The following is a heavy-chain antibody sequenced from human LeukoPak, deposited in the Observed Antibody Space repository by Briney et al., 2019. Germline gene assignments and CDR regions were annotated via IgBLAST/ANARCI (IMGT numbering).Heavy chain of an antibody. V-gene: IGHV1-69*13. CDR1: GYTFTGYY. CDR2: IIPIFGTA. CDR3: ATATIFGVVAYFDY. D-gene: IGHD3-3*01. J-gene: IGHJ4*02. Sequence: SVKVSCKASGYTFTGYYLHWVRQAPGHGLEWMGGIIPIFGTANYAQKFQGRVTITADESTSTAYMELSSLRSEDTAVYYCATATIFGVVAYFDYWGQGTLVTVST.